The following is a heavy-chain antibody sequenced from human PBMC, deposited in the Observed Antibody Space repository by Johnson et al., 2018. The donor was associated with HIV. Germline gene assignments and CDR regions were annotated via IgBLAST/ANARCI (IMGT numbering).Heavy chain of an antibody. Sequence: HVQLVEFGGGLVKPGGSLRLSCAASGFTFSDYYMSWIRQAPGKGLEWVSYISSSGSTIYYADSVKGRFTISRDNAKNSLYLQMNSLRAEDTAVYYCATLKGPRLHIAARRPDAFDIWGQGTMVTVSS. D-gene: IGHD6-6*01. CDR1: GFTFSDYY. CDR2: ISSSGSTI. J-gene: IGHJ3*02. V-gene: IGHV3-11*04. CDR3: ATLKGPRLHIAARRPDAFDI.